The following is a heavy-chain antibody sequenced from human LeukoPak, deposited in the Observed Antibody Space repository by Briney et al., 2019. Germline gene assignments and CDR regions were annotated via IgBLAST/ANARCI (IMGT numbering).Heavy chain of an antibody. D-gene: IGHD2-2*02. J-gene: IGHJ4*02. CDR2: ISDSGSTI. CDR3: ARYCDSTSCYSY. CDR1: GFTFSDYY. V-gene: IGHV3-11*04. Sequence: GGSLRLSCAASGFTFSDYYMSWVRQSPGKGLEWVSYISDSGSTIHYAGSVKGRFTISRDNAKNSLYLQMNSLRAEDTAVYYCARYCDSTSCYSYWGQGTLVTVSS.